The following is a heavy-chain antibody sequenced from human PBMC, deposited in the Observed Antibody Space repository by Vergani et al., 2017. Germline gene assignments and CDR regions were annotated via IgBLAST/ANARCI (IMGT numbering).Heavy chain of an antibody. V-gene: IGHV4-39*01. D-gene: IGHD6-19*01. CDR1: GGSISSSSHF. CDR2: IYYSGST. J-gene: IGHJ3*02. Sequence: QLQLHKSGPGLVKPSETLSLTCTLSGGSISSSSHFWGWLRQTPGKGLEWIGSIYYSGSTYYNPSLKSRVSISVDTSKNQFSLKLSSVTAADSAVYYCAKVGRSEVAGTFGAFDIWGQGTMVTVSS. CDR3: AKVGRSEVAGTFGAFDI.